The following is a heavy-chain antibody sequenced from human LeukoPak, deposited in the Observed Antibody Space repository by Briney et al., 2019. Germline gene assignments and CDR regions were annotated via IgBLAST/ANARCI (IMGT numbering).Heavy chain of an antibody. V-gene: IGHV4-39*07. Sequence: SETLSLTCSVSDGSISSGYYYWAWIRQPPGKGPEWIGSIYYSGTTYPNPSLKSRVTISVDTSKNQFSLKLRSVTAADTAVYYCARPTARLGWFDPWGQGTLVTVSS. J-gene: IGHJ5*02. CDR1: DGSISSGYYY. D-gene: IGHD6-6*01. CDR2: IYYSGTT. CDR3: ARPTARLGWFDP.